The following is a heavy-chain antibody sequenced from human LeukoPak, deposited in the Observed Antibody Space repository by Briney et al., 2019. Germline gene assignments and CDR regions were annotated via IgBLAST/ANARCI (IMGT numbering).Heavy chain of an antibody. Sequence: SQTLSLTCVISGDSVSINSGAWNWIRQSPSRGLEWLGRTYYRSKWYNDYAVSVKSRITINPDTSKNQFSLQLNSVTPEDTAVYYCARVHSGGYDDLDCWGQGTLVTVSS. V-gene: IGHV6-1*01. CDR1: GDSVSINSGA. D-gene: IGHD1-26*01. J-gene: IGHJ4*02. CDR2: TYYRSKWYN. CDR3: ARVHSGGYDDLDC.